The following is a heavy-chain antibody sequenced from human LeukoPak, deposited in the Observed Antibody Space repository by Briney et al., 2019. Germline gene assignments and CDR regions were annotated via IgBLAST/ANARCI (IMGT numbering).Heavy chain of an antibody. V-gene: IGHV3-7*01. Sequence: PGGSLRLSCAASGFPFSSHWLSWFRQSPGKGLEWVAHISHDGSEKHYVDSVKGRFTISRDNARNSQFLQMNSLRVDDTAVYYCAKGGPTGSNYFDFWGQGTLVTVSS. CDR3: AKGGPTGSNYFDF. D-gene: IGHD1-26*01. J-gene: IGHJ4*02. CDR2: ISHDGSEK. CDR1: GFPFSSHW.